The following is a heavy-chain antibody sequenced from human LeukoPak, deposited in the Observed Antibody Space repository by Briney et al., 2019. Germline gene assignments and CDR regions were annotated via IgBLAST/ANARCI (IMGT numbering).Heavy chain of an antibody. D-gene: IGHD6-19*01. CDR2: INHSGST. J-gene: IGHJ3*02. CDR3: ARGDSSGWDDAFDI. CDR1: GGSFSGYY. V-gene: IGHV4-34*01. Sequence: SETLSLTCAVYGGSFSGYYWSWIRQPPGKGLEWIGEINHSGSTNYNPSLKSRVTISVDTSKNQFSLKLSSVTAADTAVYYCARGDSSGWDDAFDIWGQGTMVTVSS.